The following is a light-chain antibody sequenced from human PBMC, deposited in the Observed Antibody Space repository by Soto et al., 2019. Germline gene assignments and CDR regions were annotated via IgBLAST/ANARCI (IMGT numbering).Light chain of an antibody. J-gene: IGKJ1*01. V-gene: IGKV2-30*01. CDR1: QRLVYSDGNTY. Sequence: DVVMTQSPLSLPVPLGQPASISSRSNQRLVYSDGNTYLNWFQQRKGQSPRSLIYKISNRDSGVPDRFRGSGSGTDLTLKISRVEAEDFAVYYCMQGTHWPKTFGQGTKVDIK. CDR3: MQGTHWPKT. CDR2: KIS.